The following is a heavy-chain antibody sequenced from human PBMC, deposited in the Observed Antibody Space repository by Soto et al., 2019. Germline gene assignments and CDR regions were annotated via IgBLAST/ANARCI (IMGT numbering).Heavy chain of an antibody. D-gene: IGHD3-10*02. CDR3: ARVDSSMFEGGEWFDP. V-gene: IGHV1-69*12. J-gene: IGHJ5*02. CDR2: FIPIFGTT. Sequence: QVVQSGAEVKKPGSSVKVSCKASGGTFNRQAFIWVRQAPGQGLEWMGGFIPIFGTTVYSQKFQGRVTITADEATSTAYMELSSLTSDDTAVYYCARVDSSMFEGGEWFDPWGQGTLVTVSS. CDR1: GGTFNRQA.